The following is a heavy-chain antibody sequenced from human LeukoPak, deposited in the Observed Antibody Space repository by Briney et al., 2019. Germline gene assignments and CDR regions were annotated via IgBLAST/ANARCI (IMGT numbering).Heavy chain of an antibody. CDR2: INSDGSSA. D-gene: IGHD6-6*01. CDR3: VRDKFGTLIYGSSCFDS. J-gene: IGHJ4*02. CDR1: GFTFSSYW. Sequence: GGSLRLSRAASGFTFSSYWMHWVRQAPGKGLVWVSRINSDGSSAIYADSVKGRFTFSRDNAKNTLYLQMNSLRAEDTAVYYCVRDKFGTLIYGSSCFDSWGQGTLVIVSS. V-gene: IGHV3-74*01.